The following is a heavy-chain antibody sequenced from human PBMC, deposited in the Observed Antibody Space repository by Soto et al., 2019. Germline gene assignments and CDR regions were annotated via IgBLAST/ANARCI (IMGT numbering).Heavy chain of an antibody. CDR3: ARDSPGFVLDI. D-gene: IGHD3-10*02. Sequence: PSETLSLTCTVSGGSISSYYWSWIRQPPGKGLEWIGYIYYSGSTNYNPSLKSRVTISVDTSKNQFSLKLSSVTAADTAVYYCARDSPGFVLDIWGQGTMVTVSS. V-gene: IGHV4-59*01. CDR2: IYYSGST. CDR1: GGSISSYY. J-gene: IGHJ3*02.